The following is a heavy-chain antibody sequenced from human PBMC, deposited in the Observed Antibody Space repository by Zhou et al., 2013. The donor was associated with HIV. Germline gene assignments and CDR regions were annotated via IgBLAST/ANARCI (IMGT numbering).Heavy chain of an antibody. CDR3: AGYSSGYNWLRY. D-gene: IGHD3-22*01. CDR2: LHPTYGDI. J-gene: IGHJ4*02. V-gene: IGHV1-2*02. Sequence: QVQLVQSGAEVKKPGASVKVSCKASGYTFTGYYMHWVRQAPGQGLEWMGWLHPTYGDIKYAPSFQGRVTMTLDTSINTAYMELHRLTSDDTAVYYCAGYSSGYNWLRYWGQGTLVTVSS. CDR1: GYTFTGYY.